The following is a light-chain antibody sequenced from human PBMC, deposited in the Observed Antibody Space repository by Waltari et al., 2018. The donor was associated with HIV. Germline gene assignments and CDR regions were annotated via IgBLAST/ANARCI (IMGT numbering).Light chain of an antibody. CDR2: DAS. Sequence: DIQMTQYPSSLSASVGDRVTITCRASQGVGEYLSWYQQKSGKAPQLLIYDASTLQRRVPSRFSGSGSETDFTLTITSLQPEDFATYYCQQSDVAPWTFGQGTKL. J-gene: IGKJ1*01. CDR3: QQSDVAPWT. CDR1: QGVGEY. V-gene: IGKV1-39*01.